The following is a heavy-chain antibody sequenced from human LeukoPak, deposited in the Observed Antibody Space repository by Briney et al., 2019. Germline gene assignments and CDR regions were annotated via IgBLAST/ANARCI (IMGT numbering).Heavy chain of an antibody. CDR1: GDSISSSSYY. J-gene: IGHJ4*02. CDR3: AREESWSGYYWWDL. V-gene: IGHV4-61*01. D-gene: IGHD3-3*01. CDR2: IYYSGST. Sequence: PETLSLTCTVSGDSISSSSYYWGWIRQPPGKGLEWIGYIYYSGSTNYNPSLKSRVTISVDTSKNQFSLKLSSVTAADTAVYYCAREESWSGYYWWDLWGQGTLVTVSS.